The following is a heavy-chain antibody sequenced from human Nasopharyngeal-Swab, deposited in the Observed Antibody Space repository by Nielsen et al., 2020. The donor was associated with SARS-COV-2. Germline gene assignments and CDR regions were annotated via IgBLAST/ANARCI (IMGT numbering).Heavy chain of an antibody. CDR3: ATEGPHIAKYYYYYMDV. CDR1: GFTFSSYA. D-gene: IGHD5-18*01. V-gene: IGHV3-30-3*01. Sequence: SLKISCAASGFTFSSYAMHWVRQAPGKGLEWVAVISYDGSNKYYADSVKGRFTISRDNAKNSLYLQMNSLRAEDTAVYYCATEGPHIAKYYYYYMDVWGKGTTVTVSS. J-gene: IGHJ6*03. CDR2: ISYDGSNK.